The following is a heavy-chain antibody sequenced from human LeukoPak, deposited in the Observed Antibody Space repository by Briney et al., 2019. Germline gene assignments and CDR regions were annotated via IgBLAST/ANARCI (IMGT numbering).Heavy chain of an antibody. J-gene: IGHJ6*03. CDR3: ARDPRGYSGYGNYYYYMDV. CDR2: ISSSSSYI. V-gene: IGHV3-21*01. CDR1: GFTFSSYS. Sequence: GGSLRLSCAASGFTFSSYSMNWVRQAPGKGLEWVSSISSSSSYIYYADSVKGRFTISRDNARNSLYLQMNSLRAEDTAVYYCARDPRGYSGYGNYYYYMDVWGKGTTVTVSS. D-gene: IGHD5-12*01.